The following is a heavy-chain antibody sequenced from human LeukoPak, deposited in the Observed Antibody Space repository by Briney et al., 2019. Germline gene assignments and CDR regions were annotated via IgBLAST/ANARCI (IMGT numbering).Heavy chain of an antibody. D-gene: IGHD4-17*01. CDR2: ISSSSSYT. CDR3: VSHSVTTNYYYYAMDV. Sequence: GGSLRLSCAASGFTFSDYYMSWIRQAPGKGLEWVSYISSSSSYTNYADSVKGRFTISRDNAKNSLYLQMNTLRVEDTAVYYCVSHSVTTNYYYYAMDVWGQGTTVTVSS. J-gene: IGHJ6*02. V-gene: IGHV3-11*06. CDR1: GFTFSDYY.